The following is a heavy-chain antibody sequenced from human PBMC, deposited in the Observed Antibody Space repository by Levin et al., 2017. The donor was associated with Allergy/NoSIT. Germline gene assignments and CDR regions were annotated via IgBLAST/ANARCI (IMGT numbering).Heavy chain of an antibody. J-gene: IGHJ3*02. CDR3: AHLTYYYDSSVLVRAFDI. CDR2: IYWDDDK. D-gene: IGHD3-22*01. CDR1: GFSLSTSGVG. Sequence: SGPTLVKPTQTLTLTCTFSGFSLSTSGVGVGWIRQPPGKALEWLALIYWDDDKRYSPSLKSRLTITKDTSKNQVVLTMTNMDPVDTATYYCAHLTYYYDSSVLVRAFDIWGQGTMVTVSS. V-gene: IGHV2-5*02.